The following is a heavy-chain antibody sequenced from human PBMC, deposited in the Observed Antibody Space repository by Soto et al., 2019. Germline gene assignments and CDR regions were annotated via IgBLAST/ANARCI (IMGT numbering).Heavy chain of an antibody. D-gene: IGHD6-6*01. CDR3: GYMWYTSSSMTFDD. J-gene: IGHJ4*02. Sequence: GSGPTLVNPTQTLTLTCTFSGFSLTGSGVGVGWIRQPPGKALEWLALVFWDDDKRYSPSLKRRLTITKDASNNQVFLTMTNMDPADTATYYCGYMWYTSSSMTFDDWGQGTLVTVSS. CDR2: VFWDDDK. CDR1: GFSLTGSGVG. V-gene: IGHV2-5*02.